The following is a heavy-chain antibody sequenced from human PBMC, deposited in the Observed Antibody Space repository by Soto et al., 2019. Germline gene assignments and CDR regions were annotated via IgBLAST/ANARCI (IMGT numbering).Heavy chain of an antibody. CDR1: GGTFSSYT. J-gene: IGHJ6*02. Sequence: ASVKVSCKASGGTFSSYTISWVRQAPGQGLEWMGRIIPILGIANYAQKFQGRVTITTDKSTSTAYMELSSLRSEDTAVYYCAASPSFWQNYYYGAMDVWGQGTTVTVSS. CDR2: IIPILGIA. V-gene: IGHV1-69*02. CDR3: AASPSFWQNYYYGAMDV.